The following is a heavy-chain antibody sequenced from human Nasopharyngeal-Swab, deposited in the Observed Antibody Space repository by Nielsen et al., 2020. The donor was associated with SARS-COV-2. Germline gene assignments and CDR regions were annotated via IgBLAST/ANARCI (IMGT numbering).Heavy chain of an antibody. V-gene: IGHV3-7*01. CDR3: ARVSRYYDILTGYYAEDGMDV. Sequence: WIRQPPGKGLEWVANIKQDGSEKYYVDSVKGRFTISRDNAKNSLYLQMNSPRAEDTAVYYCARVSRYYDILTGYYAEDGMDVWGQGTTVTVSS. CDR2: IKQDGSEK. J-gene: IGHJ6*02. D-gene: IGHD3-9*01.